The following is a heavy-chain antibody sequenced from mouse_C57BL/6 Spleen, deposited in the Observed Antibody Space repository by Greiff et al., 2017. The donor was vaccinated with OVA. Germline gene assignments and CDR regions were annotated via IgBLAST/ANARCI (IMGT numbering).Heavy chain of an antibody. CDR1: GFTFSDYY. CDR3: ARDRGSYYYAMDY. J-gene: IGHJ4*01. V-gene: IGHV5-16*01. D-gene: IGHD3-3*01. CDR2: INYDGSST. Sequence: EVQLVESEGGLVQPGSSMKLSCTASGFTFSDYYMAWVRQVPEKGLEWVANINYDGSSTYYLDSLKSRFIISRDNAKNILYLQMSSLKSEDTATYYCARDRGSYYYAMDYWGQGTSVTVSS.